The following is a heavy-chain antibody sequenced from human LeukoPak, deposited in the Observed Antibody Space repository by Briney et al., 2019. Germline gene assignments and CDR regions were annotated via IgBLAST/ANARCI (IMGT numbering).Heavy chain of an antibody. V-gene: IGHV3-30-3*02. CDR3: AKSFYSSGWYFDL. J-gene: IGHJ2*01. CDR2: ISYDGSNK. Sequence: GGSLRLSCAASGFTFSSYAMHWVRQAPGKGLEWVAVISYDGSNKYYADSVKGRFTISRDNSKNTLYLQMNSLRAEDTAVYCCAKSFYSSGWYFDLWGRGTLVTVSS. CDR1: GFTFSSYA. D-gene: IGHD6-19*01.